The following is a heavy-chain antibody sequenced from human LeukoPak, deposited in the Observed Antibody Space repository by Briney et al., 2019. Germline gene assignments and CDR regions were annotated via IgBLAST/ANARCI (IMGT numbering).Heavy chain of an antibody. V-gene: IGHV1-2*02. Sequence: ASVKVSCKASGYTFTSYGISWVRQAPGQGLEWMGWINPNSGDTNYAQKFQGRVTMTRDTSISTAYIELTSLRSDDTAVYYCARDREDSTSFDYWGQGTLVTVSS. J-gene: IGHJ4*02. CDR2: INPNSGDT. CDR1: GYTFTSYG. D-gene: IGHD6-13*01. CDR3: ARDREDSTSFDY.